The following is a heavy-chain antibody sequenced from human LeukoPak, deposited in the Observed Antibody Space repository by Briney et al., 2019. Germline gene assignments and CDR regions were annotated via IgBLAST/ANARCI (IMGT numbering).Heavy chain of an antibody. D-gene: IGHD4/OR15-4a*01. J-gene: IGHJ4*02. Sequence: ASVRVSCEASGHTFTDYNMHGVPHAPRQGLECMGWINLKRGGTNYAQKSQGRVTMTRDTSISTPYMDQSRVRSRDPAVYFCAVRAIDYWGQGTLVTVSS. CDR2: INLKRGGT. CDR3: AVRAIDY. V-gene: IGHV1-2*02. CDR1: GHTFTDYN.